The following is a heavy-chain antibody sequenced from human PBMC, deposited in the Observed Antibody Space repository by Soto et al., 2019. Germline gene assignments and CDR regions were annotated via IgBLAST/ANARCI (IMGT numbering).Heavy chain of an antibody. CDR1: GFTLGTYA. V-gene: IGHV3-23*01. J-gene: IGHJ4*02. CDR3: VKGTVVVVAANLHFDS. D-gene: IGHD2-15*01. Sequence: EVQLLESGGGLVQPGGSLRLSCAASGFTLGTYAMHWVRQAPGKGLQWVSGIGASGASTYYADSVKGRFTISRDNSKNSLYLQMERLRAEDTAVYYCVKGTVVVVAANLHFDSGGQGTLVTVSS. CDR2: IGASGAST.